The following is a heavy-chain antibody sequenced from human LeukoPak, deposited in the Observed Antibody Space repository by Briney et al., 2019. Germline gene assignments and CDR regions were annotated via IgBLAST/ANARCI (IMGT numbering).Heavy chain of an antibody. J-gene: IGHJ5*02. V-gene: IGHV4-59*01. CDR3: ARVGSSGWPNWFDP. CDR1: GFPFSSYA. CDR2: IYYSGTT. D-gene: IGHD6-19*01. Sequence: GSLRLSCAASGFPFSSYAMSWVRQSPGKGLEWIGNIYYSGTTYYNPSLKSRVTISVDTSKNQFSLKLSSVTAADTAVYYCARVGSSGWPNWFDPWGQGTLVTVSS.